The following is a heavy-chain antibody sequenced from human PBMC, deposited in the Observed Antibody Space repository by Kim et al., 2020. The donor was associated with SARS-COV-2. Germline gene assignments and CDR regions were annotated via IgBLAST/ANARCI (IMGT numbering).Heavy chain of an antibody. Sequence: ASVKVSCKASGYTFSSYDINWVRQATGQGLEWMGWMNPNSGNTGYAQKFQGRVSMTRDTSISTAYVELSSLRSDDTAIYYCARELTGSGIVDAFDIWGQGTMVTVSS. V-gene: IGHV1-8*01. CDR3: ARELTGSGIVDAFDI. CDR2: MNPNSGNT. J-gene: IGHJ3*02. CDR1: GYTFSSYD. D-gene: IGHD3-9*01.